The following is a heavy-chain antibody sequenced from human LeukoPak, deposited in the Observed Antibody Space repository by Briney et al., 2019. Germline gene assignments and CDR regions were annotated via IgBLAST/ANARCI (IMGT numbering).Heavy chain of an antibody. D-gene: IGHD5-12*01. CDR1: GFTFSNYA. V-gene: IGHV3-30*04. CDR2: ISYDGSNK. J-gene: IGHJ6*03. Sequence: GRSLRLSCAASGFTFSNYAMHWVRQAPAKGLEWVAVISYDGSNKFYADSVKGRFTISRDNSKNTLHLQMNSLRAEDTAVYYCARSLATSYYYMDVWGKGTTVTVSS. CDR3: ARSLATSYYYMDV.